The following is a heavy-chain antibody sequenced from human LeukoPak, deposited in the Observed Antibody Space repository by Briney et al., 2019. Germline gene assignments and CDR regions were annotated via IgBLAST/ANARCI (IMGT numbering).Heavy chain of an antibody. CDR1: GGTFSSYA. D-gene: IGHD1-26*01. J-gene: IGHJ5*02. Sequence: GSSVKVSCKASGGTFSSYAISWVRQAPGQGLEWMGRNMPILGIANYAQKFQGRVTITADKSTSTAYMELSSLRSEDTAVYYCARAAVGATTWTETAWFDPWGQGTLVTVSS. CDR2: NMPILGIA. CDR3: ARAAVGATTWTETAWFDP. V-gene: IGHV1-69*04.